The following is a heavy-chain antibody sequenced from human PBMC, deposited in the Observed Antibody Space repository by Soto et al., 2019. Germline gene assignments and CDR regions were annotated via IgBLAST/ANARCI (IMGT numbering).Heavy chain of an antibody. CDR1: GGSFSGYY. J-gene: IGHJ4*02. Sequence: PSETLSLTCAVYGGSFSGYYCSWILHPPGKGLEWIGEINHSGSTNYNPSLKSRVTISVDTSKNQFSLKLSSVTAADTAVYYCARSRDKICTDCWGQGTLVTVSS. CDR3: ARSRDKICTDC. CDR2: INHSGST. D-gene: IGHD2-8*01. V-gene: IGHV4-34*01.